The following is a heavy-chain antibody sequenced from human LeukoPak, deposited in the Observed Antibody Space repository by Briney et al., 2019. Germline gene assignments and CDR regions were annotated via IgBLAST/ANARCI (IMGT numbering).Heavy chain of an antibody. CDR2: IYYSGST. CDR3: AREIEYGSGLGY. Sequence: SETLSLTCTVSGGSISSYYWSWIRQPPGKGLEWIGYIYYSGSTNYNPSLKSRVTISVDTSKNQFSLKLSSVTAADTAVYYCAREIEYGSGLGYWGQGTLVTVSS. J-gene: IGHJ4*02. V-gene: IGHV4-59*01. D-gene: IGHD3-10*01. CDR1: GGSISSYY.